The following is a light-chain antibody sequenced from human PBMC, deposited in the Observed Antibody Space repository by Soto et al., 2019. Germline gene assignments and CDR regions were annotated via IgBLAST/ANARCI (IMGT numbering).Light chain of an antibody. V-gene: IGLV2-11*01. Sequence: QSALTQPPSVSGSPGQSVTISCSGTSSDVGDYAFVSWYHQHPGKVPKVIIYDVSERPSGVPDRFSGSKSGNTASLTISGLQAEDEAVYYCCSYAGGRTWVFGGGTQLTVL. CDR1: SSDVGDYAF. CDR2: DVS. CDR3: CSYAGGRTWV. J-gene: IGLJ7*01.